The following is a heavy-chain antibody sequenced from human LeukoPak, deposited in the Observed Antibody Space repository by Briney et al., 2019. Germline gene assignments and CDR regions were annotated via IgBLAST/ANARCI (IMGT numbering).Heavy chain of an antibody. V-gene: IGHV3-23*01. CDR2: ISGGGDST. D-gene: IGHD2-8*02. Sequence: GGSLRLSCAASGFTFSSYAMSWVRQAPGKGLEWVSTISGGGDSTYYADSVKGRFTISRDNSKNTLYLQMNSLRAEDTAIYYCATYRQVLLPFESWGQGTLVTVSS. CDR1: GFTFSSYA. CDR3: ATYRQVLLPFES. J-gene: IGHJ4*02.